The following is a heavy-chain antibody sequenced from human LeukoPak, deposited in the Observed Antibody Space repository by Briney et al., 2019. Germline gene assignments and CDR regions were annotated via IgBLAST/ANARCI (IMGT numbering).Heavy chain of an antibody. V-gene: IGHV3-30*03. J-gene: IGHJ3*02. CDR3: ARNANAFDI. Sequence: PGGSLRLSCAASGFTFSGYGMNWVRQAPGKGLEWVAVISYDGSNKYYADSVKGRFTISRDNSKNTLYLQMNSLRAEDTAVYYCARNANAFDIWGQGTMVTVSS. CDR1: GFTFSGYG. CDR2: ISYDGSNK.